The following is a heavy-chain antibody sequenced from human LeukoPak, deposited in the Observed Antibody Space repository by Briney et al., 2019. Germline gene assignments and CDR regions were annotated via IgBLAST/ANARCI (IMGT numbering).Heavy chain of an antibody. CDR1: GLTFSSYA. J-gene: IGHJ4*02. Sequence: GGSLRLSCAASGLTFSSYAMSWVRQAPGKGLEWVSAIGGSGGSTYYADSVKGRFTISRDNSKNTLYLQMNSLRAEDTAVYYCAKDLGYFDWFTYYFDYWGQGTLVTVSS. D-gene: IGHD3-9*01. CDR3: AKDLGYFDWFTYYFDY. V-gene: IGHV3-23*01. CDR2: IGGSGGST.